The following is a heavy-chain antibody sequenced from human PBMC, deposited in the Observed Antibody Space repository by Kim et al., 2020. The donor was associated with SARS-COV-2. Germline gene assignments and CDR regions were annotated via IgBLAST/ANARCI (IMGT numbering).Heavy chain of an antibody. J-gene: IGHJ3*01. CDR3: ARRQLGYAFDV. V-gene: IGHV1-69*01. D-gene: IGHD3-16*01. CDR2: TP. Sequence: TPNFARKFQGRLTFTADESTTTVYMELSSLRSDDTAVYYCARRQLGYAFDVWGQGTFVTVSS.